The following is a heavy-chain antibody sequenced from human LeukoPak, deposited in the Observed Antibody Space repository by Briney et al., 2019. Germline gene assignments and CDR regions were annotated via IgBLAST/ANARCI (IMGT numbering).Heavy chain of an antibody. Sequence: SETLSLTCTVSGGSISSYYWSWIRQPPGKGLEWIGYIYYSGGTNYNPSLKSRVTISVDTSKNQFSLKLSSVTAADTAVYYCARLTVAGTYVGPWFDYWGQGTLVTVSS. CDR1: GGSISSYY. D-gene: IGHD6-19*01. V-gene: IGHV4-59*01. CDR3: ARLTVAGTYVGPWFDY. CDR2: IYYSGGT. J-gene: IGHJ4*02.